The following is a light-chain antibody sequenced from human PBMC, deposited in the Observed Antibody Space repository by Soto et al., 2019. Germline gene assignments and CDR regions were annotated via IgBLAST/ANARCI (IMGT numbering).Light chain of an antibody. V-gene: IGLV2-8*01. CDR3: SSYAGNNNLI. J-gene: IGLJ2*01. Sequence: QSVLTQPPSASGSPGQSVTISCTGTSSDVGRYNYVSWYQQNPGKAPKLMIYEVTKRPSGVPDRFSGSKSGNMASLTVSGLQAEDEADYYCSSYAGNNNLIFGGGTKLTVL. CDR2: EVT. CDR1: SSDVGRYNY.